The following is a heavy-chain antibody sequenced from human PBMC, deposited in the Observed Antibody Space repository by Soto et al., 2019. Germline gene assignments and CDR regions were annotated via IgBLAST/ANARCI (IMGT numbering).Heavy chain of an antibody. J-gene: IGHJ4*01. V-gene: IGHV1-3*01. CDR3: ARDLGSGYDPGDY. D-gene: IGHD5-12*01. CDR2: INAGNGNT. CDR1: GYTFISYA. Sequence: ASVRVSCKASGYTFISYAMHWVRQAPGQRLEWMGWINAGNGNTKYSQRFQGRVTITADKSTSTAYMELSSLKSEDTAIYYCARDLGSGYDPGDYWG.